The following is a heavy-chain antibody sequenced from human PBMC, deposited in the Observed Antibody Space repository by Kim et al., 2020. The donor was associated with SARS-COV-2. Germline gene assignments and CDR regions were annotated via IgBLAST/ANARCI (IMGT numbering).Heavy chain of an antibody. V-gene: IGHV1-2*02. CDR3: ARDRAPFDSGWHYWYFDL. J-gene: IGHJ2*01. Sequence: ASVKVSCKASGYTFTAYYVHWVRQAPGQGLEWMGWINPQNGDTHYAQKFQGRVTMTRDTSISTAFMELSSLRSDDTAMYYCARDRAPFDSGWHYWYFDLWGRGTLVTVSS. CDR1: GYTFTAYY. CDR2: INPQNGDT. D-gene: IGHD6-19*01.